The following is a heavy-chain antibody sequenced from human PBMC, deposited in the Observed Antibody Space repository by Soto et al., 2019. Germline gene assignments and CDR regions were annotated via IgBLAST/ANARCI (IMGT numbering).Heavy chain of an antibody. CDR3: ATLAAKSGFDI. D-gene: IGHD2-15*01. CDR2: IWYDASNE. J-gene: IGHJ3*02. CDR1: GFTFSSYG. V-gene: IGHV3-33*01. Sequence: ESVGGVVQPGRSLRLSCAASGFTFSSYGMHWVRQAPGKGLEWVAVIWYDASNEYYAASVKGRFTISRDNSNNTLYLQMNSLRADDTAVYYCATLAAKSGFDIWGQGTIVTVSS.